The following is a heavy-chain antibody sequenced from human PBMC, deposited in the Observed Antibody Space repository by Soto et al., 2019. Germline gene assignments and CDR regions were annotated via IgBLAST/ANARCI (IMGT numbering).Heavy chain of an antibody. V-gene: IGHV4-34*01. CDR1: GGSFIGYY. Sequence: SETMSLTWAVYGGSFIGYYWSWIRQPPGKGLEWIGEINHSGSTNYNPSLKSRVTISVDTSKNQFSLKLSSVTAADTAVYYCARGSDYGVPNFDYWGQGTLVTVSS. CDR2: INHSGST. D-gene: IGHD4-17*01. CDR3: ARGSDYGVPNFDY. J-gene: IGHJ4*02.